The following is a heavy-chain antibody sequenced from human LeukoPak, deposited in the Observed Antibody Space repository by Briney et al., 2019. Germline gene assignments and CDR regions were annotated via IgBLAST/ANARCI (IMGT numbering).Heavy chain of an antibody. V-gene: IGHV3-30-3*01. D-gene: IGHD3-3*01. CDR3: ARDPHYDFWSGPYGLDV. CDR1: GFTFSGYA. Sequence: GRSLRLSCAASGFTFSGYAIHWVRQAPGKGLEWVAVISYDGSNKYYADAVKGRFTISRDNSKNTLYLQMNSLRAEDTAVYYCARDPHYDFWSGPYGLDVWGQGTTVTVSS. CDR2: ISYDGSNK. J-gene: IGHJ6*02.